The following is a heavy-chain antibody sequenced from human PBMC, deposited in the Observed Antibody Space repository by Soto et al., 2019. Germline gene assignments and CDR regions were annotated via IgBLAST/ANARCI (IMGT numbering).Heavy chain of an antibody. D-gene: IGHD5-12*01. CDR2: INPNGGVT. CDR3: ARKSGGATATFDYYYFNMDV. CDR1: GDSFNDYY. J-gene: IGHJ6*03. Sequence: VQLVQSGAEVRKPGASVKVSCKSSGDSFNDYYIHWVRQAPGQGLEWMGWINPNGGVTKYAQKFQSGGTTTRNTTIRTVYMEQSRLRSDDTTAYYCARKSGGATATFDYYYFNMDVWGKGTTVTVSS. V-gene: IGHV1-2*02.